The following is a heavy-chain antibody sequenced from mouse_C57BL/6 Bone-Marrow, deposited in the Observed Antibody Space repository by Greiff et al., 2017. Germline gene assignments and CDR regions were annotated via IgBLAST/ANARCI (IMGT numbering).Heavy chain of an antibody. D-gene: IGHD3-2*02. CDR3: AIHSSGYLYAMDY. CDR2: ISYDGSN. J-gene: IGHJ4*01. Sequence: EVKLVESGPGLVKPSQSLSLTCSVTGYSITSGYYWNWIRQFPGNKLEWMGYISYDGSNNYNPSLKNRISITRDTSKNQFCLKLNSVTTEDTATYYCAIHSSGYLYAMDYWGQGTSVTV. V-gene: IGHV3-6*01. CDR1: GYSITSGYY.